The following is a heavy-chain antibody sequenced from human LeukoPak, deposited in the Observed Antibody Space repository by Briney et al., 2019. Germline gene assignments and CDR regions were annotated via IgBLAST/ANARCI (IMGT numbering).Heavy chain of an antibody. Sequence: GGSLRLSCAASGFTFRSYWMHCVRQAPGKGVVWVSRINSDRSSTYYADSVKGRFTISRDKAKNTQYLQMNSLRAEDTAVYYCARAPYYDFWSGYPPDYWGQGTLVTVSS. CDR2: INSDRSST. CDR1: GFTFRSYW. J-gene: IGHJ4*02. D-gene: IGHD3-3*01. V-gene: IGHV3-74*01. CDR3: ARAPYYDFWSGYPPDY.